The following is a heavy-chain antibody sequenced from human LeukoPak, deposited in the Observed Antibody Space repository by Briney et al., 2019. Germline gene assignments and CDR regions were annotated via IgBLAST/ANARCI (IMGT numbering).Heavy chain of an antibody. D-gene: IGHD3-10*01. Sequence: GGSLRLSCASSGFTFTSYAVSWVRQAPGKGLEWVSTISYSGGTTYHTDSVKGRFTISRDISKNTVYLQMNSLKPEDTAVYYRAKDGVVRGLGPYYFDSWGQGSLVTVSS. CDR3: AKDGVVRGLGPYYFDS. CDR2: ISYSGGTT. J-gene: IGHJ4*02. CDR1: GFTFTSYA. V-gene: IGHV3-23*01.